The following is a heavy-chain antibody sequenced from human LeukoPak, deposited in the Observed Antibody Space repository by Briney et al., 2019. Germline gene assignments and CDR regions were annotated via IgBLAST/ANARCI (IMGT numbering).Heavy chain of an antibody. CDR3: AKDDSVLWFGELLYRFDY. Sequence: GGSLRLSCAASGFTFSSYAMSWARQAPGKGLEWVSAISGSGGSTYYADSVKGRFTISRDNSKDTLYLQMNSLRAEDTAVYYCAKDDSVLWFGELLYRFDYWGQGTLVTVSS. V-gene: IGHV3-23*01. CDR2: ISGSGGST. CDR1: GFTFSSYA. J-gene: IGHJ4*02. D-gene: IGHD3-10*01.